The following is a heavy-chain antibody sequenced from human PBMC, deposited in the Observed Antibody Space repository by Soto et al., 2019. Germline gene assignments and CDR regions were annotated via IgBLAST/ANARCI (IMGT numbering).Heavy chain of an antibody. Sequence: QVQLQESGPGLVKPSGTLSLTCAVSGGSISSSNCWSWVRQPPGKGLEWIGEIYHSGSTNYNPSLMSRVTISVDKSKIQFPLKLSSVTAADTAVYYCARVEGRFSYVMDVWGQGTTVTVSS. CDR3: ARVEGRFSYVMDV. CDR1: GGSISSSNC. J-gene: IGHJ6*02. CDR2: IYHSGST. V-gene: IGHV4-4*02.